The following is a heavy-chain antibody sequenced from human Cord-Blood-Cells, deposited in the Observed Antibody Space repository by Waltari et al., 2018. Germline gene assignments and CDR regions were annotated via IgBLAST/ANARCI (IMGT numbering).Heavy chain of an antibody. CDR3: ARGSYCTGGVCYDFDY. CDR1: GGTFSSYA. V-gene: IGHV1-69*18. J-gene: IGHJ4*02. CDR2: ILPNFGTA. D-gene: IGHD2-8*02. Sequence: QVQLVQSGAEVKKPGSSVKVSCKASGGTFSSYAISWVRQAPGQRLEWKGRILPNFGTANYAQKFQGRVTITADESTSTAYMELSSLRSEDTAVYYCARGSYCTGGVCYDFDYWGQGTLVTVSP.